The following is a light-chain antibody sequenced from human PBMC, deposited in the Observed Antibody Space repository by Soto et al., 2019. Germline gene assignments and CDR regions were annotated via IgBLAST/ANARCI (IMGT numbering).Light chain of an antibody. CDR1: SGHSSSA. CDR3: QTWDTGIVV. CDR2: LNSDGSH. V-gene: IGLV4-69*01. J-gene: IGLJ2*01. Sequence: QLVLTQSPSASASLGASVKLTCTLSSGHSSSAIAWHQQQPEKGPRYLMKLNSDGSHSKGDGIPDRFSGSSSGAERYLTISSLQSEDEADYYCQTWDTGIVVFGGGTKLTVL.